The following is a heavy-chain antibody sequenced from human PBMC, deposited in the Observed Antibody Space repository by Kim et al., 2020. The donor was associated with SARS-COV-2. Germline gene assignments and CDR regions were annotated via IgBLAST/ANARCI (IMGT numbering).Heavy chain of an antibody. J-gene: IGHJ4*02. CDR3: AKDLTMVGILDY. V-gene: IGHV3-23*01. Sequence: YSADSVKGRFTISRDNSKTTRYLQMNSLRAEDTAVYYCAKDLTMVGILDYWGQGTLVTVSS. D-gene: IGHD3-10*02.